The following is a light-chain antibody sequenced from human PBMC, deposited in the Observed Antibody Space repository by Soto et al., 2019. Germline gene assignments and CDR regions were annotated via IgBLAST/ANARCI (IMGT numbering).Light chain of an antibody. V-gene: IGLV2-23*01. CDR3: CSYAGSSTLV. Sequence: QSALTQPASVSGSPGQSITISCTGTSSDVGSYKFVSWHQQHPGKAPKLMIYEGSKRPSGVSSRFSGSKSGNTASLTISGLQAEDEGDYHCCSYAGSSTLVFGGGTKLTVL. J-gene: IGLJ3*02. CDR2: EGS. CDR1: SSDVGSYKF.